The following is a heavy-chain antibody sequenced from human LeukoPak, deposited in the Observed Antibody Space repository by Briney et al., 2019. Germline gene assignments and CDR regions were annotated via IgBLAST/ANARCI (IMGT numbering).Heavy chain of an antibody. D-gene: IGHD6-6*01. CDR3: AKVVGQLVGDY. J-gene: IGHJ4*02. CDR2: ISGSGGDT. V-gene: IGHV3-23*01. Sequence: GGSLRLSCAASGFTFSTYAMSWVRQAPGKGLEWVSAISGSGGDTYYADSVKGRFTISRDNSKNTLYLQMNSLRAEDTAVYYCAKVVGQLVGDYWGQGTLVTVSS. CDR1: GFTFSTYA.